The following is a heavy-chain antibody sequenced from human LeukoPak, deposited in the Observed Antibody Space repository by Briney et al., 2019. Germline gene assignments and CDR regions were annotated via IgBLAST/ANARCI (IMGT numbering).Heavy chain of an antibody. J-gene: IGHJ4*02. CDR3: ARDRPYGGRGDFDY. V-gene: IGHV3-66*01. Sequence: GGSLRLSCAASGFTFSSYSMNWVRQAPGKGLDWVSVIHTDCSTYYADSVKGRFTISRDNSKNTMFLQINTLRAEDTAVYYCARDRPYGGRGDFDYWGQGTLVTVSS. D-gene: IGHD4-23*01. CDR2: IHTDCST. CDR1: GFTFSSYS.